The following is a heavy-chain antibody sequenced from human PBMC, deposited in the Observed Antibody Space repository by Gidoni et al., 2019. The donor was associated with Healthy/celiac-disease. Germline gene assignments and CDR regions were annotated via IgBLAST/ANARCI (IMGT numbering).Heavy chain of an antibody. CDR3: ARAVYSFGSGSFDY. V-gene: IGHV3-33*01. CDR2: IWYDGSNK. D-gene: IGHD3-10*01. Sequence: SLRLSCAASGFTFSSYGMHWVRQAPGKGLEWVAVIWYDGSNKYYADSVKGRFTISRDNSKNTLYLQMNSLSAEDTAVYSCARAVYSFGSGSFDYWGQGTLVTVSS. CDR1: GFTFSSYG. J-gene: IGHJ4*02.